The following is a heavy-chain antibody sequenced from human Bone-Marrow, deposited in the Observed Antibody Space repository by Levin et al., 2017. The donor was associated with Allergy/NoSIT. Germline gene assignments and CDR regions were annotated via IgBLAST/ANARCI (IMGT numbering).Heavy chain of an antibody. CDR3: AQGDSLMEFDY. J-gene: IGHJ4*02. V-gene: IGHV3-30*18. CDR2: ISYDGSYQ. Sequence: GESLKISCAASGYTFSKYGIHWVRQAPGKGLEWVAIISYDGSYQKYADSVKGRFTISRDNSKNTVDLQMNSLRPEDTGLYFCAQGDSLMEFDYWGQGTLVTVSS. CDR1: GYTFSKYG. D-gene: IGHD1-1*01.